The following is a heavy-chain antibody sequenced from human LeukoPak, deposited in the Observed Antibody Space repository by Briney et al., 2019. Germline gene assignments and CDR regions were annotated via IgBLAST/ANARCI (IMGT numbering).Heavy chain of an antibody. CDR1: GFTFSSYA. CDR3: AKSFVIPGATTRYFDY. D-gene: IGHD2-2*01. Sequence: PGGSLRLSCAASGFTFSSYAINWVPQAPGKGLEWVSAISSSGGSTYYADSVKGRFTISRDNSKNTLYLQMNSLRAEDTALYYCAKSFVIPGATTRYFDYWGQGTLVAVSS. V-gene: IGHV3-23*01. J-gene: IGHJ4*02. CDR2: ISSSGGST.